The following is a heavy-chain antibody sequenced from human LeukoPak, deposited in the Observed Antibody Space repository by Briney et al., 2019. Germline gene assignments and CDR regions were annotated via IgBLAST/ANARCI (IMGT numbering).Heavy chain of an antibody. CDR1: GGSISSGGYY. CDR2: IYYSGST. J-gene: IGHJ6*02. CDR3: AREDTAMASGMDV. D-gene: IGHD5-18*01. Sequence: PSETLSLTCTVSGGSISSGGYYWSWIRQHPGKGLEWIGYIYYSGSTYYNPSLKSRVTISVDTSKNQFSLKLSSVTAADTAVYYCAREDTAMASGMDVWGQGTTVTVSS. V-gene: IGHV4-31*03.